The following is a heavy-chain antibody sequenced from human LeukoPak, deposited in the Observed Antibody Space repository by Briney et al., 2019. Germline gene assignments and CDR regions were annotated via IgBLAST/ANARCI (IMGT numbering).Heavy chain of an antibody. D-gene: IGHD2-15*01. CDR2: IWYDGSNK. CDR3: AREGCSGSSSYPDYGMDV. V-gene: IGHV3-33*01. CDR1: GFTFSSYG. Sequence: GGSLRLSCAASGFTFSSYGMHWVRQAPGKGLEWVAVIWYDGSNKYYADSVKGRFTISRDNSKNTLYLQMNSLRAEDTAVYYCAREGCSGSSSYPDYGMDVWGQGTTVTVSS. J-gene: IGHJ6*02.